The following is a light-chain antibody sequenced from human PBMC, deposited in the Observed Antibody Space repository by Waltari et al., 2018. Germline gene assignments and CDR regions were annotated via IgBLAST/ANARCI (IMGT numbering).Light chain of an antibody. CDR3: QQSYSTPFT. J-gene: IGKJ3*01. CDR1: QSISSY. Sequence: DIQMTQSPSSLPASVGDRVTIHCRASQSISSYLNWYQQKPGKAPKLLIYAASSLQSGVPSRFSGSGSGTDFTLTISSLQPEDFATYYCQQSYSTPFTFGPGTKVDIK. V-gene: IGKV1-39*01. CDR2: AAS.